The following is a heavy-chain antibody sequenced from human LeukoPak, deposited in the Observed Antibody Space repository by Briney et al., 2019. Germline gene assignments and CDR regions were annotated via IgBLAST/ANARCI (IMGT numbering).Heavy chain of an antibody. CDR1: GGSVSNYY. CDR3: ARHFAYSSSSYFDY. D-gene: IGHD6-6*01. V-gene: IGHV4-59*08. J-gene: IGHJ4*02. CDR2: VYYTGST. Sequence: SETLSLTCSVSGGSVSNYYWSWIRQPPGQGLEWIGYVYYTGSTNYNPSLKSRVTMFEDKSKNQFSLRLYSVTVADTAVYYCARHFAYSSSSYFDYWGQGSLVTVSS.